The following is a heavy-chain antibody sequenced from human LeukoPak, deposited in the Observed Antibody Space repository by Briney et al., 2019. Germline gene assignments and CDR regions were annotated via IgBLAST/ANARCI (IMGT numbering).Heavy chain of an antibody. CDR3: AKTAARTGYSSSWYPPAYYMDV. J-gene: IGHJ6*03. D-gene: IGHD6-13*01. CDR2: ISGSGGRS. CDR1: GLTFSSYA. V-gene: IGHV3-23*01. Sequence: PGGALTLSCAASGLTFSSYAMRWVRPAPGKGREWVSAISGSGGRSYYADSVKGRFTISRDNSKNTLYLQMNSLRAEDTAVYYCAKTAARTGYSSSWYPPAYYMDVWGKGTTVTASS.